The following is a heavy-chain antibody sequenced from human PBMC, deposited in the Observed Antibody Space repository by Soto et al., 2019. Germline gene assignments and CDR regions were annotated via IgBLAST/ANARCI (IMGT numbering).Heavy chain of an antibody. J-gene: IGHJ6*02. CDR3: AREGYCSSTSCYGYYYYGMDV. D-gene: IGHD2-2*01. CDR1: GFIFSSYW. Sequence: EVQLVESGGGLVQPGGSLRLSCAASGFIFSSYWMHWVRQAPGKGLVWVSRINSDGSSTSYADSVKGRFTISRDNAKNTLYLQMNSLRAEDTAVYYCAREGYCSSTSCYGYYYYGMDVWGQGTTVTVSS. CDR2: INSDGSST. V-gene: IGHV3-74*01.